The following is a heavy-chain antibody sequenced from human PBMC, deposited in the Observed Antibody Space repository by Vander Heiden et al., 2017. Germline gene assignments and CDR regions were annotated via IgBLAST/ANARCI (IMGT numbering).Heavy chain of an antibody. CDR3: ARQPADHGDY. CDR1: GGSNRNSLYY. J-gene: IGHJ4*01. CDR2: IYYSAST. Sequence: QLQLQESGPGLVEPSETLSLTCTVSGGSNRNSLYYWGWIRQPPGKGLEWIGSIYYSASTYYNPSLKSRVTIFVDTSKNQFSLKITSVTAADTSVYYCARQPADHGDY. V-gene: IGHV4-39*01. D-gene: IGHD2-15*01.